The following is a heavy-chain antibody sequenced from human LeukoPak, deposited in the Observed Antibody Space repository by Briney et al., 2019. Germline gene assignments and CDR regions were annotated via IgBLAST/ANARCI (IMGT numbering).Heavy chain of an antibody. J-gene: IGHJ4*02. CDR3: ARDRDDTAMDFFFAYFDN. V-gene: IGHV1-2*02. CDR1: GYTFTGNY. Sequence: ASVKVSCKASGYTFTGNYIHWVRQAPGQGLEWMGWINPNSGGTNFAQKFQGRVTMTRDTSISTAYMELSRLRSDDTAVYYCARDRDDTAMDFFFAYFDNWGQGTLVTVSS. D-gene: IGHD5-18*01. CDR2: INPNSGGT.